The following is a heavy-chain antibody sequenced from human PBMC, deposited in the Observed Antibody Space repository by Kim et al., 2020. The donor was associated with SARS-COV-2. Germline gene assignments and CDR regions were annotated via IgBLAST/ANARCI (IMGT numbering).Heavy chain of an antibody. CDR1: GGSISSSSYY. J-gene: IGHJ5*02. D-gene: IGHD5-18*01. CDR2: IYYSGST. V-gene: IGHV4-39*01. Sequence: SETLSLTCTVSGGSISSSSYYWGWIRQPPGKGLEWIGSIYYSGSTYYNPSLKSRVTISVDTSKNQFSLKLRSVTAADTAVYYCARLLSGVGYSYGGPIDPWGQGTLVTVSS. CDR3: ARLLSGVGYSYGGPIDP.